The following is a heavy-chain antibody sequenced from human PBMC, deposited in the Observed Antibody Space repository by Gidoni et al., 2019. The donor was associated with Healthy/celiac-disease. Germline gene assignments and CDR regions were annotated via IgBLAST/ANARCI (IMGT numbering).Heavy chain of an antibody. CDR2: IYTSGST. Sequence: QVQLQESGPGLVKPSQTLSLTCTVSGGSISSGSYYWSWIRPPAGKGLEWIGRIYTSGSTNYNPSLKSRVTISVDTSKNQFSLKLSSVTAADTAVYYCARDSGGVTDYWGQGTLVTVSS. CDR1: GGSISSGSYY. CDR3: ARDSGGVTDY. V-gene: IGHV4-61*02. J-gene: IGHJ4*02. D-gene: IGHD3-16*01.